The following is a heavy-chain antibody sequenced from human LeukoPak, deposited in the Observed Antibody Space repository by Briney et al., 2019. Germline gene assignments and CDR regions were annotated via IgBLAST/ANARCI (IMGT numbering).Heavy chain of an antibody. V-gene: IGHV1-2*02. Sequence: EASVKVSCKASGYTFTGYYMHWVRQAPGQGLEWMGWINPNSGGTNYAQKFQGRVAMTRDTSISTAYMELSRLRSDDTAVYYCARVVSGYSSSWSKTQPLDYWGQGTLVTVSS. D-gene: IGHD6-13*01. CDR1: GYTFTGYY. CDR2: INPNSGGT. CDR3: ARVVSGYSSSWSKTQPLDY. J-gene: IGHJ4*02.